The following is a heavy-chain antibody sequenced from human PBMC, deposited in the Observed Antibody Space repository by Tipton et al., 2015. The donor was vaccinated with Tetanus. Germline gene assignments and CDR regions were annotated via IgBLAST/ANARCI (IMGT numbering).Heavy chain of an antibody. Sequence: TLSLTCFVSGASARSEKYYWSWIRQPPGKGLEWIGYIYFNGTAKYNPSLKSRLSISVDTSKNQLSLKRTSVTAADTAVYYCARGLPREPFYFDYWGQGKQVSVSS. CDR3: ARGLPREPFYFDY. J-gene: IGHJ4*02. CDR1: GASARSEKYY. V-gene: IGHV4-61*01. CDR2: IYFNGTA. D-gene: IGHD1-26*01.